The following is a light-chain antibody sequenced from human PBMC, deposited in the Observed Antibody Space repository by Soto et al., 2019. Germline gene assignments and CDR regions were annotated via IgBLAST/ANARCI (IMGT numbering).Light chain of an antibody. V-gene: IGKV1-27*01. CDR1: QGISNH. CDR2: AAS. Sequence: DIQMTQSPSSLSASVGDRVTITCRASQGISNHLAWYQQKPGKVPKLLIYAASTLQSGVPSRFSGSGSGTDFTLTISSLQPEDVATYSCQKYNSALGTFGQGTKVEIK. CDR3: QKYNSALGT. J-gene: IGKJ1*01.